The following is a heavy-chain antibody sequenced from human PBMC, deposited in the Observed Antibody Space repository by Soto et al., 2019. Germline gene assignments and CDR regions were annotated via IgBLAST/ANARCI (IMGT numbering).Heavy chain of an antibody. CDR2: ISAYNGNT. CDR1: GYTFTSYG. D-gene: IGHD6-19*01. J-gene: IGHJ4*02. CDR3: ARDSPVAGPFDY. Sequence: QVQLVQSGAEVKKPGASVKVSCKASGYTFTSYGISWVRQAPGQGLEWMGWISAYNGNTNSAQKLQGRVTVTTDTSTSTAYMELRRLRSDDTAVYYCARDSPVAGPFDYWGQGTLVTVSS. V-gene: IGHV1-18*01.